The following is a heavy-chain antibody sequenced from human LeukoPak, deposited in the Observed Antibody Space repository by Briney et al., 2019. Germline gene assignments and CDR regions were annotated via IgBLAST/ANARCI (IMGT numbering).Heavy chain of an antibody. V-gene: IGHV3-30*04. CDR1: GFPFSNYA. D-gene: IGHD5-24*01. J-gene: IGHJ4*02. CDR2: ILYDGRNE. CDR3: ARGLVEMATIYFDY. Sequence: GGSLRLSCAASGFPFSNYALHWVRQAPGKGLEWVAGILYDGRNEYYADSVKGRFTISRDNSKNTLYLQMNSLRAEDTAVYYCARGLVEMATIYFDYWGQGTLVTVSS.